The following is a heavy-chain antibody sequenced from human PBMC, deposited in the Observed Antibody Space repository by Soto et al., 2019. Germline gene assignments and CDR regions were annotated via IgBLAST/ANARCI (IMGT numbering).Heavy chain of an antibody. Sequence: QVQLVESGGGVVQPGRCLRLSCAASGFTFSDYGMLWVRQAPGKGLEWVAVISYDSSDTYYAESVKRRFSFSRDNSMNTQYLQMNSLRAEDTAVYYCAKVLAGCYGDYAPSPFHFDFWGQGTLVSVSS. CDR3: AKVLAGCYGDYAPSPFHFDF. J-gene: IGHJ4*02. CDR2: ISYDSSDT. V-gene: IGHV3-30*18. CDR1: GFTFSDYG. D-gene: IGHD4-17*01.